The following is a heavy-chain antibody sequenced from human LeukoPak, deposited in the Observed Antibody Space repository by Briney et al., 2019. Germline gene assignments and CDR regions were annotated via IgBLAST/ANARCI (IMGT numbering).Heavy chain of an antibody. CDR1: GFTFSNAW. J-gene: IGHJ5*02. Sequence: GGSLRLSCAASGFTFSNAWMSWVRQAPGKGLEWVSAISGSGGSTYYADSVKGRFTISSDNSKNTLYLQMNSLRAEDTAVYYCARGSWGSGSYQTSWGQGTLVTVSS. D-gene: IGHD3-10*01. V-gene: IGHV3-23*01. CDR3: ARGSWGSGSYQTS. CDR2: ISGSGGST.